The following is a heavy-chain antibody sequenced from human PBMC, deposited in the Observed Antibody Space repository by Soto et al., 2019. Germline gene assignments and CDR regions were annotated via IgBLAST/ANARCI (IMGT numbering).Heavy chain of an antibody. CDR3: MRDFQGY. CDR1: GFTFSDFW. J-gene: IGHJ4*02. CDR2: IKGDGSES. V-gene: IGHV3-7*01. Sequence: VQLMESGGGLVQPGGSLRLSCAASGFTFSDFWMSWVRQAPGKGLEWVANIKGDGSESQYVDSLRGRFTISRDNAKNSVYLQANSLRDEDTAVYYCMRDFQGYRGQGTLVTVSS.